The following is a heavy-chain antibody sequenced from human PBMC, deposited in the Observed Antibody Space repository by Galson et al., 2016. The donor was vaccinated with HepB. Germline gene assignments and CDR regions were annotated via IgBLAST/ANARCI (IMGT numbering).Heavy chain of an antibody. J-gene: IGHJ4*02. CDR1: GFTFSFFS. CDR2: ISAGGGST. Sequence: SLRLSCAASGFTFSFFSMNWVRQAPGKGLEWVSAISAGGGSTYYADSVKGRFTVSRDNSKDTLYLQIITLRAEDTATYYCAKDVAESPFVVVVTAADYWGQGTLVTVSS. V-gene: IGHV3-23*01. D-gene: IGHD2-21*02. CDR3: AKDVAESPFVVVVTAADY.